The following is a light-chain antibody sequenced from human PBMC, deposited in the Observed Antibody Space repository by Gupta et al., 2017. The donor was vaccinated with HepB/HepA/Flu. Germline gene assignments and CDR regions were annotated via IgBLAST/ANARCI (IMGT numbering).Light chain of an antibody. CDR2: DGN. CDR1: SSDVGGYDY. Sequence: QSALTQPRSVSGSPGLSVTISCTGTSSDVGGYDYVYWDQQHPGKAHKLMVYDGNKRTAGVPDRFSGSKSGNTASLTIAGRQEEDEADYYCSADAGSDTVVFGGGTKLTVL. V-gene: IGLV2-11*01. CDR3: SADAGSDTVV. J-gene: IGLJ2*01.